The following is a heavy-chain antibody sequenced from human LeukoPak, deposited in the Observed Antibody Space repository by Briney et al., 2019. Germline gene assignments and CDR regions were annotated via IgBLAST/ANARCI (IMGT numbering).Heavy chain of an antibody. CDR3: AKDGPIAADGTNY. V-gene: IGHV3-23*01. CDR2: ISDNGGET. D-gene: IGHD6-13*01. Sequence: GSLRLSCAASGFTFTDYAMSWVRQAPEKGLEWISTISDNGGETYYADSVKGRFTISRDNSKNTLYLQMHSLRAEDTAVYYCAKDGPIAADGTNYWGQGTLVTVSS. CDR1: GFTFTDYA. J-gene: IGHJ4*02.